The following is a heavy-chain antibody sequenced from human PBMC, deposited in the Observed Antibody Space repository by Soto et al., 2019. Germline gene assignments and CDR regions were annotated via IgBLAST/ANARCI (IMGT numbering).Heavy chain of an antibody. CDR3: AVDLYGGSSLFDY. CDR2: ISSDGSKK. D-gene: IGHD2-15*01. CDR1: GFTFSNNG. Sequence: QVQLVESGGGVVQPGRSLRLSCVASGFTFSNNGIHWVRQAPGKGLEWVAVISSDGSKKYYADSVKGRFTISRDNSNNTLYLQMNSLRAEDTAVYCCAVDLYGGSSLFDYWGQGTLVTVSS. J-gene: IGHJ4*02. V-gene: IGHV3-30*03.